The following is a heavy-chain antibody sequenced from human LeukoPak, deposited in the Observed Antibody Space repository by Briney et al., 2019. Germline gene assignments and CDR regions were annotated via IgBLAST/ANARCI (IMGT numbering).Heavy chain of an antibody. J-gene: IGHJ5*02. D-gene: IGHD3-10*01. CDR3: ARDRSQNGFDP. CDR1: GYTFSGHY. Sequence: ASVKVSCKASGYTFSGHYIHWVRQAPGQGLEWMGWINPKSGGTNYAQKFQGRVTMTRDTSISTAYMELSRLRSDDTAVYYCARDRSQNGFDPWGQGTLVTVSS. CDR2: INPKSGGT. V-gene: IGHV1-2*02.